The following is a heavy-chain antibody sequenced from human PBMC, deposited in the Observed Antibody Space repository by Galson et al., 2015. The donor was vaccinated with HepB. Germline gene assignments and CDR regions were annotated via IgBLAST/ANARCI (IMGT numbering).Heavy chain of an antibody. CDR1: GFTFRDYF. CDR2: IRSSGTTM. Sequence: SLRLSCAASGFTFRDYFMTWIRQAPGKGLEWVSYIRSSGTTMYYADSVKGRFTISRDNAKNSLYLQMNSLRAEDTAVYYCARVHYDGDYVYWYSDLWGRGILVTVSS. CDR3: ARVHYDGDYVYWYSDL. J-gene: IGHJ2*01. D-gene: IGHD4-17*01. V-gene: IGHV3-11*01.